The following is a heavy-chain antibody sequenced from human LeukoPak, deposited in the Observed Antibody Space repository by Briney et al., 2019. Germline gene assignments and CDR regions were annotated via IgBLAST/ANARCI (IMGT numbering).Heavy chain of an antibody. D-gene: IGHD3/OR15-3a*01. CDR1: GHTFTSYG. CDR3: ARDFGLGGPRAPDY. Sequence: ASVKVSCKASGHTFTSYGINWVRQAPGQGLEWMGWITGYNGHTNYAQNLQGRVTMTTDTSTSTVYMELRSLRSDDTAVYYCARDFGLGGPRAPDYWGQGTLVTVSS. CDR2: ITGYNGHT. J-gene: IGHJ4*02. V-gene: IGHV1-18*01.